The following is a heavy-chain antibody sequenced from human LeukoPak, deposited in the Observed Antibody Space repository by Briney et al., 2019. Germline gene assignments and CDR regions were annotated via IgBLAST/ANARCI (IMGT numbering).Heavy chain of an antibody. CDR3: TSMSGGSGWYQACGY. J-gene: IGHJ4*02. V-gene: IGHV3-49*03. Sequence: HSGGSLRLSCTASGFTFGDYAMSWFRQAPGKGLEWVGFIRSKAYGGTTEYAASVKGRFTISRDDSKSIAYLQMNSLKTEDTAVYYCTSMSGGSGWYQACGYWGQGTLVTVSS. CDR1: GFTFGDYA. D-gene: IGHD6-19*01. CDR2: IRSKAYGGTT.